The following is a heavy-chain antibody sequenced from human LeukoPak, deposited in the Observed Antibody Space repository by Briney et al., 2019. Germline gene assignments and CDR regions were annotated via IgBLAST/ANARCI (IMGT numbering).Heavy chain of an antibody. J-gene: IGHJ4*02. CDR3: VRDPDALDY. V-gene: IGHV3-48*02. CDR1: GFTFSGYS. CDR2: IRSSGSPI. Sequence: GGSLRLSCAASGFTFSGYSMNWVRQAPGKGLEWVSYIRSSGSPIYYADSVKGRFTISRDNAKNSVYLQMNSLRDEDTAVYYCVRDPDALDYWGQGTLITVSS.